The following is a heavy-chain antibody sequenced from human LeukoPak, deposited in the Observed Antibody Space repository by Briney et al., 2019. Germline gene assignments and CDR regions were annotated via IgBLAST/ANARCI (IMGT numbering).Heavy chain of an antibody. CDR3: AGGSGWLMDV. CDR1: GFSFSTYW. J-gene: IGHJ6*04. D-gene: IGHD6-19*01. V-gene: IGHV3-7*01. CDR2: IKKDGSET. Sequence: GGSLRISCAASGFSFSTYWKNWVRQAPGKGLEWVANIKKDGSETYDVDSVKGRFTISRDNAKNSLYLQMKSLRDEDTAVYYCAGGSGWLMDVWGKGTTVTVSS.